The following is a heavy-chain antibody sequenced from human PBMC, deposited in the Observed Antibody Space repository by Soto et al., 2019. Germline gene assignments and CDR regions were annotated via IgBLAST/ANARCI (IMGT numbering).Heavy chain of an antibody. Sequence: PGGSLRLSCAASGFTFSSYEMNWVRQAPGKGLEWVSYISSSGSTIYYADSVKGRFTISRDNAKNSLYLQMNSLRAEDTAVYYCAREGCSSTSCYYYYGMDVWGQGTTVTVSS. CDR3: AREGCSSTSCYYYYGMDV. D-gene: IGHD2-2*01. J-gene: IGHJ6*02. CDR1: GFTFSSYE. V-gene: IGHV3-48*03. CDR2: ISSSGSTI.